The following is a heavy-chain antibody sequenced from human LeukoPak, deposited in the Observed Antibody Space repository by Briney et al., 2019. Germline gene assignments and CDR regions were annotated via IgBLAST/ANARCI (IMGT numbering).Heavy chain of an antibody. Sequence: SQTLPLTCAVSGGSISSGGYSWSWIRQPPGKGLEWIGYIYHSGSTYYNPSLKSRVTISVDRSKNQFSLKLSSVTAADTAVYYCARGPEGYDFWSGYYTGGSFDYWGQGTLVTVSS. D-gene: IGHD3-3*01. V-gene: IGHV4-30-2*01. CDR2: IYHSGST. CDR1: GGSISSGGYS. CDR3: ARGPEGYDFWSGYYTGGSFDY. J-gene: IGHJ4*02.